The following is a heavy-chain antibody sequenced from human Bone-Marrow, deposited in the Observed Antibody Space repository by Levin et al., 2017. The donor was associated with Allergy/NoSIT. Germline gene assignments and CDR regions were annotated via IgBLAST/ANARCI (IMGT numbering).Heavy chain of an antibody. V-gene: IGHV4-30-2*01. Sequence: SETLSLTCAVSGGSISSGGYSWSWIRQPPGKGLEWIGYIYHSGSTYYNPSLKSRVTISVDRSKNQFSLKLSSVTAADTAVYYCARVNIVLVPAAIQYYFDYWGQGTLVTVSS. CDR3: ARVNIVLVPAAIQYYFDY. D-gene: IGHD2-2*01. CDR1: GGSISSGGYS. CDR2: IYHSGST. J-gene: IGHJ4*02.